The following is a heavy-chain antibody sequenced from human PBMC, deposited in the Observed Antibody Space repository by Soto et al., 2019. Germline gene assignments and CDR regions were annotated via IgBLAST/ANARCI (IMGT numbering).Heavy chain of an antibody. CDR1: GGSIGGYY. Sequence: KTAGTLSLTRTASGGSIGGYYWSWIRQPAGKGLEWIGYIYYSGSTNYNPSLKSRVTISVDTSKNQFSLKLSSVTAADTAVYYCASGRAIGAFDIWGQGTMVTV. J-gene: IGHJ3*02. CDR2: IYYSGST. V-gene: IGHV4-59*01. CDR3: ASGRAIGAFDI.